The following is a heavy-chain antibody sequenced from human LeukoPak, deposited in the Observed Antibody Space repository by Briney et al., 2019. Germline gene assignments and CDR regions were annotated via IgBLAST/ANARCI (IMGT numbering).Heavy chain of an antibody. D-gene: IGHD5-18*01. CDR1: GGSFSVYY. Sequence: SETLSLTCAVSGGSFSVYYWSWIRQPPGKGLEWIGEINHSGSTNYNPSLKSRVTISVDTSKNQFSLKLSSVTAADTAVYYCARGAAGYKTGVDYWGQGTLVTVSS. CDR2: INHSGST. CDR3: ARGAAGYKTGVDY. J-gene: IGHJ4*02. V-gene: IGHV4-34*01.